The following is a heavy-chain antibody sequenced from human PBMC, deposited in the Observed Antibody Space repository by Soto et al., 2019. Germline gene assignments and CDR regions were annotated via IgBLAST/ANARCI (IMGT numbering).Heavy chain of an antibody. V-gene: IGHV3-30*18. Sequence: PGGSLRLSCAASGFTFSSYGVHWVRQAPGKGLEWVAVISYDGSNKYYADSVKGRFTISRDNSKNTLYLQMNSLRAEDTAVYYCAKDRDGDYACMRYYYYGMDVWGQGTTVTVSS. CDR2: ISYDGSNK. J-gene: IGHJ6*02. CDR3: AKDRDGDYACMRYYYYGMDV. CDR1: GFTFSSYG. D-gene: IGHD4-17*01.